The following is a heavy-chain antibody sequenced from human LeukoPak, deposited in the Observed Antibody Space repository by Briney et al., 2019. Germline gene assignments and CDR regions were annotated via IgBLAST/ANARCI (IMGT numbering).Heavy chain of an antibody. J-gene: IGHJ4*02. D-gene: IGHD3-16*02. Sequence: GGSLRLSCAASGFTFSSYGMHWVRQAPGKGLEWVAFIRYDGSNKYYADSVKGRFTISRDNSKNTLYLQMNSLRPEDTAVYYCAKEGYRDYVWGSYRYTYYFDYWGQGTLVTVSS. V-gene: IGHV3-30*02. CDR1: GFTFSSYG. CDR2: IRYDGSNK. CDR3: AKEGYRDYVWGSYRYTYYFDY.